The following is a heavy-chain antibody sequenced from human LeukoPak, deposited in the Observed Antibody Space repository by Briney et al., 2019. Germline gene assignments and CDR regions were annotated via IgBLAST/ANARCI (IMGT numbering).Heavy chain of an antibody. Sequence: GASVKVSCKASGYTFTSYDINWVRQATGQGREWLGWMNPNRGNTGYAQKFQGRVTMTRNTSISTDYMWLSGLRSDDTAVYYCPRDSVAGSHDAFAIWGQGTLVTVSS. J-gene: IGHJ3*02. CDR1: GYTFTSYD. CDR3: PRDSVAGSHDAFAI. V-gene: IGHV1-8*01. CDR2: MNPNRGNT. D-gene: IGHD6-19*01.